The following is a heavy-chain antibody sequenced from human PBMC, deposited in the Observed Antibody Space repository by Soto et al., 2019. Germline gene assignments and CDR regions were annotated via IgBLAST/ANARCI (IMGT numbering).Heavy chain of an antibody. J-gene: IGHJ4*02. Sequence: QVQLQESGPGLVKPSQTLSLTCTVSGGSISSGGYYWSWIRQHPGKGLEWIGYNYYSGSTYYNPSLKXRXTXSXXTSKNQCSLKLSSVTAALTAVYCCARAKGSGRTAGWAQGTLVTVSS. CDR1: GGSISSGGYY. CDR2: NYYSGST. D-gene: IGHD6-19*01. CDR3: ARAKGSGRTAG. V-gene: IGHV4-31*03.